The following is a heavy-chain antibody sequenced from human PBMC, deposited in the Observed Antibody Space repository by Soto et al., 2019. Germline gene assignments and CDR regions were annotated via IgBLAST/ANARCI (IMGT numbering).Heavy chain of an antibody. Sequence: ASVKVSCKASGYTFTSYDINWVRQATGQGLEWMGWMNPNSGNTGYAQKFQGRVTMTRNTSISTAYMELSSLRSEDTAVYYCSRGSCSSTSCYSFHNWFDPWGQGTLVTVSS. V-gene: IGHV1-8*01. CDR2: MNPNSGNT. D-gene: IGHD2-2*01. J-gene: IGHJ5*02. CDR1: GYTFTSYD. CDR3: SRGSCSSTSCYSFHNWFDP.